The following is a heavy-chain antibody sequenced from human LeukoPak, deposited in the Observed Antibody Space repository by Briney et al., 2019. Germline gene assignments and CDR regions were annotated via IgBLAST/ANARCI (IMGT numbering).Heavy chain of an antibody. Sequence: GGSLRLSCAASGLTASSNYMSWVRQAPGEGLEGVANIKQDGSEKYYVDSVKGRFTVSRDNAKNALSLQMNTLRAEDTALYYCARAPIAWFFACWGQGTLLTVSS. CDR3: ARAPIAWFFAC. D-gene: IGHD3-9*01. J-gene: IGHJ1*01. CDR2: IKQDGSEK. V-gene: IGHV3-7*01. CDR1: GLTASSNY.